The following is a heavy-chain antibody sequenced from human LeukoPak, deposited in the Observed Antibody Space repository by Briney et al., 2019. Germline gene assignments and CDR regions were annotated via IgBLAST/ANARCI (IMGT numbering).Heavy chain of an antibody. CDR3: ARGQSYYDSSGPFDY. Sequence: SETLSLTCTVSGGSISSYYWSWIRQPPGKGLEWFGYIYYSGSTNYNPSLKSRVTISVDTSKNQFSLKLSSVTAADTAVYYCARGQSYYDSSGPFDYWGQGTLVTVSS. V-gene: IGHV4-59*01. CDR1: GGSISSYY. J-gene: IGHJ4*02. CDR2: IYYSGST. D-gene: IGHD3-22*01.